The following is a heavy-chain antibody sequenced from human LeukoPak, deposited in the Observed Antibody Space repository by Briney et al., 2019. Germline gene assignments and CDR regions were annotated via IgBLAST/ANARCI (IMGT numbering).Heavy chain of an antibody. CDR1: GYTFTNYY. CDR3: ARAFSDSSGYYLDY. D-gene: IGHD3-22*01. CDR2: INPSGGST. Sequence: ASVKVSCKTSGYTFTNYYIHWVRRAPGQGLEWMGKINPSGGSTSYAQKFQGRVTMTRDTSTSTVYMVLSSLRSEDTAVYYCARAFSDSSGYYLDYWGQGTLVTVSS. V-gene: IGHV1-46*01. J-gene: IGHJ4*02.